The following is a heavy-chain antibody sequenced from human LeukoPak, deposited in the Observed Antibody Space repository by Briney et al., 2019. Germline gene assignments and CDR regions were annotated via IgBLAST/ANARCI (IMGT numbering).Heavy chain of an antibody. D-gene: IGHD2-2*01. V-gene: IGHV3-11*04. CDR1: GFTFSDYY. J-gene: IGHJ4*02. Sequence: GGSLRLSCAASGFTFSDYYMSWILQAPGKGLEWVSYISSSGSTIYYADPVKGRFTISRDNAKNSLYLQMNSLRAEDTAVYYCASGGGKYQLPTDYWGQGTLVTVSS. CDR3: ASGGGKYQLPTDY. CDR2: ISSSGSTI.